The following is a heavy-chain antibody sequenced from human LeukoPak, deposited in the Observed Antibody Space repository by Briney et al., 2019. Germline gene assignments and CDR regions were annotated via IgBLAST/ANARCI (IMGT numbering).Heavy chain of an antibody. Sequence: GGSLRLSCAASGFTFSSYWMSWVRQAPGKGLEWVANIKQDGSEKYYVDSVKGRFTISRDNAKNSLYLQMNSLRAEDTAVYYCARDQCSSTSCLPAFDIWGQGTMVTVSS. CDR1: GFTFSSYW. V-gene: IGHV3-7*01. D-gene: IGHD2-2*01. CDR2: IKQDGSEK. CDR3: ARDQCSSTSCLPAFDI. J-gene: IGHJ3*02.